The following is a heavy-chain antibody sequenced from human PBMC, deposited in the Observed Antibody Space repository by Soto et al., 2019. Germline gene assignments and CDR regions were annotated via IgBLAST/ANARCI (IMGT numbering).Heavy chain of an antibody. CDR3: ARVGSSYDSSGYLDY. J-gene: IGHJ4*02. CDR1: GGTFSSYA. Sequence: VASVKVSCKASGGTFSSYAISWVRQAPGQGLEWMGGIIPIFGTANYAQKFQGRVTITADESTSTAYMELSSLRSEDTAVYYCARVGSSYDSSGYLDYWGQGTLVTVSS. D-gene: IGHD3-22*01. V-gene: IGHV1-69*13. CDR2: IIPIFGTA.